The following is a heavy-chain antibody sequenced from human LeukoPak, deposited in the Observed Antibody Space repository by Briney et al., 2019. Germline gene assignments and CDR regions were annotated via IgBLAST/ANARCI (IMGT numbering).Heavy chain of an antibody. Sequence: PGGSLRLSCAASGFTFSSYGMHWVRQAPGKGLEWVAFTPYDGSIQVYADSVRGRFTISRDNAKNSLYLQMNSLRAEDTAVYYCARDGRIIAAAGGDWGQGTLVTVSS. CDR2: TPYDGSIQ. CDR1: GFTFSSYG. CDR3: ARDGRIIAAAGGD. D-gene: IGHD6-13*01. V-gene: IGHV3-33*05. J-gene: IGHJ4*02.